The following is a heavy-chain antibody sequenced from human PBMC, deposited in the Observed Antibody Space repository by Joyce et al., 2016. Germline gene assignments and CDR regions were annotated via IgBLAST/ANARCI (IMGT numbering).Heavy chain of an antibody. CDR1: GFTFSNAA. V-gene: IGHV1-58*01. CDR3: AAESDPAGSQG. Sequence: MQLVPSGPEVRKPGTSVKVSCRTSGFTFSNAAVQWVRQARGKGLGCVGWIVINSGNVKYTQKFEKRVSVSIDMSTSTDFMELSSLKVDDTGVYYCAAESDPAGSQGWGQGTLVTVSS. D-gene: IGHD3-10*01. CDR2: IVINSGNV. J-gene: IGHJ4*02.